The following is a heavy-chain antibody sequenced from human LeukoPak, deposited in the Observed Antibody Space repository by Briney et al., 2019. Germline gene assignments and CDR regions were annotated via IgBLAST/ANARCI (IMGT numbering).Heavy chain of an antibody. CDR3: ARGSGSYSYDY. J-gene: IGHJ4*02. CDR2: IYYSGST. V-gene: IGHV4-30-4*08. CDR1: GGSISSGDYY. Sequence: PSETLSLTCTVSGGSISSGDYYWSWIRQPPGKGLEWIGYIYYSGSTYYNPSLKSRVSISVDTSRNQFSLKLSSVTAADAAVYYCARGSGSYSYDYWGQGTLVTVSS. D-gene: IGHD3-10*01.